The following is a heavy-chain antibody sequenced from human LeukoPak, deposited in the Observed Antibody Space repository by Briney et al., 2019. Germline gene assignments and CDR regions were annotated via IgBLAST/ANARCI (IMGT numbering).Heavy chain of an antibody. CDR1: GFTFSSYW. J-gene: IGHJ4*02. CDR3: ARDFKCPQATYYEFWSGPGDY. V-gene: IGHV3-7*01. CDR2: IKQDGSEK. Sequence: GGSLRLSCAASGFTFSSYWMSWVRQAPGKGLEWVANIKQDGSEKYYVDSVKGRFTISRDNAKNSLYLQMNSLRAEDTAVYYCARDFKCPQATYYEFWSGPGDYWGQGTLVNVSS. D-gene: IGHD3-3*01.